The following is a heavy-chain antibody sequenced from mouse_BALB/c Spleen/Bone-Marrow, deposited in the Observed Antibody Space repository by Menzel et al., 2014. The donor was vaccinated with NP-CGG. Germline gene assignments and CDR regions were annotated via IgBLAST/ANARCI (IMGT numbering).Heavy chain of an antibody. V-gene: IGHV14-3*02. CDR3: ARGLLQYYYAMDY. D-gene: IGHD2-3*01. CDR1: GFNIKDTY. CDR2: IDPANGNT. Sequence: DVQLQESGAELVKPGASVKLSCTASGFNIKDTYMHWVKQRPEQGLEWIGRIDPANGNTKYDPKFQGKATITADTSSNTAYLQLSSLTSEDTAVYYCARGLLQYYYAMDYWGQGISVTVSS. J-gene: IGHJ4*01.